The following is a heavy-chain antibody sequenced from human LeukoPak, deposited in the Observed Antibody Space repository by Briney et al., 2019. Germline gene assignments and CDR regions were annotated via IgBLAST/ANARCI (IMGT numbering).Heavy chain of an antibody. V-gene: IGHV4-59*01. Sequence: SETLSLTCTVSGGSISSYYWSWIRQPPGKGLEWIGYIYYSGTNNYNPSLKSRVTISVDTSKNPFSLKLSSVTAADTAVYYCAREGGMGFDYWGQGTLVTVSS. CDR3: AREGGMGFDY. J-gene: IGHJ4*02. D-gene: IGHD6-13*01. CDR1: GGSISSYY. CDR2: IYYSGTN.